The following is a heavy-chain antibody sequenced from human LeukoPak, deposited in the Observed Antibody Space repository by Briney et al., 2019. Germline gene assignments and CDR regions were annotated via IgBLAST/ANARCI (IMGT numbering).Heavy chain of an antibody. CDR1: GYSISSGYY. Sequence: SETLSLTCTVSGYSISSGYYWGWIRQPPGKGLEWIGSIYHSGSTYYNPSLKSRVTISVDTSKNQFSLKLSSVTAADTAVYYCARWIQLWFSGYYFDYWGQGTLVTVSS. CDR2: IYHSGST. J-gene: IGHJ4*02. CDR3: ARWIQLWFSGYYFDY. V-gene: IGHV4-38-2*02. D-gene: IGHD5-18*01.